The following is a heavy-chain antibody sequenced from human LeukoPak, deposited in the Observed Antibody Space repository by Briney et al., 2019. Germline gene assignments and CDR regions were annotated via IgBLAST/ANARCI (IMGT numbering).Heavy chain of an antibody. CDR3: ASLVGATTRLGVGVFDY. D-gene: IGHD1-26*01. J-gene: IGHJ4*02. Sequence: SETLSLTCTVSGSSISSSSHYWGWIRQPPGKGLEWIGSVYYSGSTYYNPSLKSRLTISGDTSKNQFSLKLSSVTAADTAVYYCASLVGATTRLGVGVFDYWGQGTLVTVSS. CDR2: VYYSGST. V-gene: IGHV4-39*01. CDR1: GSSISSSSHY.